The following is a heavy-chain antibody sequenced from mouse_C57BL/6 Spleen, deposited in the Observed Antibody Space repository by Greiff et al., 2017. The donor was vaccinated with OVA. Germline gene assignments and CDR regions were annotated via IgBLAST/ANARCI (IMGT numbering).Heavy chain of an antibody. CDR3: ARDENYGNFYYAMDY. D-gene: IGHD2-1*01. CDR1: GYAFSSYW. Sequence: QVQLQQSGAELVKPGASVKISCKASGYAFSSYWMNWVKQRPGKGLEWLGQIYPGDGDTNYNGKFKGKATLTADKSSSTAYMQLSSLTSEDSAVYFCARDENYGNFYYAMDYWGQGTSVTVSS. J-gene: IGHJ4*01. V-gene: IGHV1-80*01. CDR2: IYPGDGDT.